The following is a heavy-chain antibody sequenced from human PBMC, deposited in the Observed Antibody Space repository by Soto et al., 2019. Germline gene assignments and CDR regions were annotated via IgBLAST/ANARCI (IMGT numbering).Heavy chain of an antibody. CDR2: VHPSWGS. V-gene: IGHV4-59*08. CDR1: GGSISSYY. CDR3: ARQGFGPRHGLVDV. Sequence: QVQLQESGPGLVKPSETMSLSCTVSGGSISSYYWSWFRQSPGKRMECSGYVHPSWGSSYNPSHQRRVAISLATSKSQFSLKVPSVTATATAVYYCARQGFGPRHGLVDVWGQGTTVTVSS. D-gene: IGHD3-10*01. J-gene: IGHJ6*02.